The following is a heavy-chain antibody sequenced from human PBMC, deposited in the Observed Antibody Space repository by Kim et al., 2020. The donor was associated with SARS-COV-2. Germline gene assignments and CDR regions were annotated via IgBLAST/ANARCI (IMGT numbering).Heavy chain of an antibody. D-gene: IGHD3-10*01. Sequence: SVKVSCKASGGTFSSYAISWVRQAPGQGLEWMGGIIPIFGTANYAQKFQGRVTITADESTSTAYMELSSLRSEDTAVYYCARDGTYYYGSGSYDYYYYGMDVWGQGTTVTVSS. CDR3: ARDGTYYYGSGSYDYYYYGMDV. CDR1: GGTFSSYA. V-gene: IGHV1-69*13. CDR2: IIPIFGTA. J-gene: IGHJ6*02.